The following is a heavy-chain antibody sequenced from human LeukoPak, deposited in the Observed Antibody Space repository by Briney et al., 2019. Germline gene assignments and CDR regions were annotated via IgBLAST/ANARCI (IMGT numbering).Heavy chain of an antibody. CDR1: GFTVGSNH. Sequence: GGSLRLSCAASGFTVGSNHMSWVRQAPGRGLEWVSVMYSSGTTHYADSVKGRFTISRDNSKNMLYLQMNSLRAEDTAVYYCARGGYNWNDLHFWGQGTLVTVSS. J-gene: IGHJ4*02. CDR3: ARGGYNWNDLHF. CDR2: MYSSGTT. D-gene: IGHD1-20*01. V-gene: IGHV3-66*01.